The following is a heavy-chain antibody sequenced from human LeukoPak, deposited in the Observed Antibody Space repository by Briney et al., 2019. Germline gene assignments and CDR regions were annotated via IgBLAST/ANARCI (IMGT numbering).Heavy chain of an antibody. Sequence: SVKVSCTASGGTFSSYAISWVRQAPGQGLEWMGGIIPIFGTANYAQKFQGRVTITADESTSTAYMELSSLRSEDTAEYYCARDRGSGWSLDYWGQGTLVTVSS. CDR2: IIPIFGTA. CDR1: GGTFSSYA. CDR3: ARDRGSGWSLDY. V-gene: IGHV1-69*13. D-gene: IGHD6-19*01. J-gene: IGHJ4*02.